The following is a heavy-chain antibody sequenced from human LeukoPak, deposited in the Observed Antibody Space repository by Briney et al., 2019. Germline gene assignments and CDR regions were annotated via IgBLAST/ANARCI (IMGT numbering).Heavy chain of an antibody. Sequence: SETLSLTCAVSGYSISSGYYWGWIRQPPGKGLEWIASIYHSGSTYYNPSLKSRVTISVDTSKNQFSLKLRSVTSADTAAYYCARRLVVLQGFDYCGQGTLVTVSS. D-gene: IGHD3-16*02. J-gene: IGHJ4*02. CDR2: IYHSGST. V-gene: IGHV4-38-2*01. CDR3: ARRLVVLQGFDY. CDR1: GYSISSGYY.